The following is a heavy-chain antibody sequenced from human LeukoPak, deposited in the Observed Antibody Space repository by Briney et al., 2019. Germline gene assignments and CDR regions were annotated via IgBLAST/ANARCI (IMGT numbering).Heavy chain of an antibody. CDR1: GFTFDDYA. V-gene: IGHV3-43*02. D-gene: IGHD4-17*01. J-gene: IGHJ6*03. CDR3: AKIGLGGDYFASFELDPEKYDYYYMVV. Sequence: GGSLRLSCAASGFTFDDYAMHWVRQAPGKGLEWVSLISGDGGSTYYADSVKGRFTISRDNSKNSLYLQMNSLRTEDTALYYCAKIGLGGDYFASFELDPEKYDYYYMVVWGNGTTVTVSS. CDR2: ISGDGGST.